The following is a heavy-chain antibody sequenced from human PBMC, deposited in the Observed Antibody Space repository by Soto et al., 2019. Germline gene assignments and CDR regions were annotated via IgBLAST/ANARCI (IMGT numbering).Heavy chain of an antibody. Sequence: SETLSLTCTVSGGSISSYYWSWIRQPPGKGLEWIGYIYYSGSTNYNPSLKSRVTISVDTSKNQFSLKLSSVTAADTAVYYCARGMYNWNYEGSRFDPWGQGTLVTVSS. D-gene: IGHD1-7*01. CDR3: ARGMYNWNYEGSRFDP. V-gene: IGHV4-59*01. CDR1: GGSISSYY. J-gene: IGHJ5*02. CDR2: IYYSGST.